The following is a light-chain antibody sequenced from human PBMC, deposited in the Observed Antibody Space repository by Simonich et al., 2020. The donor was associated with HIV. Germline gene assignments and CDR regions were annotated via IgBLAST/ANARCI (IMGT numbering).Light chain of an antibody. CDR2: AAS. CDR1: QSVSRN. V-gene: IGKV3-15*01. Sequence: EIVMTQSSATLSVSPGERATLSGRASQSVSRNLAWYQLKPGQAPRLRIYAASTRASGIPAKFSGTGSGTEFTLTISSMQSEDFALYYCQQYNDSPLTFGGGTKVEIK. CDR3: QQYNDSPLT. J-gene: IGKJ4*01.